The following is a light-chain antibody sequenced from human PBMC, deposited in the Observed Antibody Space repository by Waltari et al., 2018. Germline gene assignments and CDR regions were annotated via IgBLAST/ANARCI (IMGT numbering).Light chain of an antibody. CDR1: STDVGGYHY. V-gene: IGLV2-14*01. CDR2: EVS. CDR3: SSYTSSSTLV. J-gene: IGLJ2*01. Sequence: QSALTQPASVSGSPGQSITISCTGTSTDVGGYHYVSWYHQHPGNAPKLMIYEVSNRPSGVSNRFSGSKSGNTASLTISGLQAEDEADYYCSSYTSSSTLVFGGGTKLTVL.